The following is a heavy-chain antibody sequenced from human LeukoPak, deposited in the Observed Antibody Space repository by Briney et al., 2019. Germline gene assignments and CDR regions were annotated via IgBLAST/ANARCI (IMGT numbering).Heavy chain of an antibody. CDR2: IYTSGSA. D-gene: IGHD1-1*01. Sequence: SETLSLTCTVSGGSISSYYWSWIRQTARKGLEWIGRIYTSGSANYNPSLKSRVTMSVDTSKNQFSLKLSSVTAADTAVYFCARGPTISETGYFDYWGQGTLVTVSS. CDR1: GGSISSYY. J-gene: IGHJ4*03. V-gene: IGHV4-4*07. CDR3: ARGPTISETGYFDY.